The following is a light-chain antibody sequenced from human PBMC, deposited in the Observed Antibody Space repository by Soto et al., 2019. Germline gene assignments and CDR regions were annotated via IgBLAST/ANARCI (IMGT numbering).Light chain of an antibody. CDR2: AVS. J-gene: IGKJ5*01. V-gene: IGKV1-9*01. CDR1: QGISSY. CDR3: QQLNRYPIT. Sequence: DIQLTQSPSFLSASVGDRVTITCRASQGISSYLGWYQQKPGKAPKRLIYAVSTLQSRVPSRFSGSGSGTEFTLTISSLQPEDFATYYCQQLNRYPITFGQGTQLEIK.